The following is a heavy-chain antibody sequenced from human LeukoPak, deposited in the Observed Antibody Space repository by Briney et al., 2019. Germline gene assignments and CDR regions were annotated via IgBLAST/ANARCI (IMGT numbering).Heavy chain of an antibody. CDR1: GFPFTSYA. V-gene: IGHV3-23*01. D-gene: IGHD6-13*01. J-gene: IGHJ4*02. CDR2: ISGSGGST. Sequence: GGSWRPSCAAPGFPFTSYAMSWFRQAPGKGLEWVSAISGSGGSTYYADSVKGRFTISRDNSKNTLYLQMNSLRAEDTAVYYCATTHRAQYSSSWGEPHYWGQGTLVTVSS. CDR3: ATTHRAQYSSSWGEPHY.